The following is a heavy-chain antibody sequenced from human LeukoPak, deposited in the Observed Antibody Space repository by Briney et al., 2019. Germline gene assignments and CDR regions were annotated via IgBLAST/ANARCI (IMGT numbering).Heavy chain of an antibody. CDR2: INHSGST. D-gene: IGHD2-21*01. Sequence: PSETLSLTCAVYGGSFSGYYWSWIRQPPGKGLEWIGEINHSGSTNYNPSLKSRVTISVDTSKNQFSLKLSSVTAADTAVYYCARHIHHRVVVIAIRYYYYMDVWGKGTTVTVSS. CDR1: GGSFSGYY. CDR3: ARHIHHRVVVIAIRYYYYMDV. J-gene: IGHJ6*03. V-gene: IGHV4-34*01.